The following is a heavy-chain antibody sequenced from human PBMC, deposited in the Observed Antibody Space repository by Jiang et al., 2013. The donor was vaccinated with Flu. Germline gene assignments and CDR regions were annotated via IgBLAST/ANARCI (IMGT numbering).Heavy chain of an antibody. V-gene: IGHV1-46*01. Sequence: TFTSYYMHWVRQAPGQGLEWMGIINPSGGSTSYAQKFQGRVTMTRDTSTSTVYMELSSLRSEDTAVYYCARAAIVGPALSWGQGTLVTVSS. CDR2: INPSGGST. D-gene: IGHD1-14*01. CDR1: TFTSYY. CDR3: ARAAIVGPALS. J-gene: IGHJ4*02.